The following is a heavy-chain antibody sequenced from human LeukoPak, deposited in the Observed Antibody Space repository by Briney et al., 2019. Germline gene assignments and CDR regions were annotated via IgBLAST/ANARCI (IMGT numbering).Heavy chain of an antibody. CDR3: ARDARHERITMIVVDASGSTDV. D-gene: IGHD3-22*01. J-gene: IGHJ6*02. Sequence: GGSLRLSCAASGFSISGYWMHWVRQPPGKGLVWVSRINGDGTTATYADSVRGRFTISRDNSKNTVYLQMNSLRGEDMAVYYCARDARHERITMIVVDASGSTDVWGQGTTVTVS. V-gene: IGHV3-74*01. CDR1: GFSISGYW. CDR2: INGDGTTA.